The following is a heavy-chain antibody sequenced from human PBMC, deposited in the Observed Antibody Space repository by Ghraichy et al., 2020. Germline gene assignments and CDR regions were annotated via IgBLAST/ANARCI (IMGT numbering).Heavy chain of an antibody. CDR2: ISSSSSYI. CDR1: GFTFSSYS. D-gene: IGHD5-12*01. Sequence: LSLTCAASGFTFSSYSMNWVRQAPGKGLEWVSSISSSSSYIYYADSVKGRFTISRDNAKNSLYLQMNSLRAEDTAVYYCARDRRMVATAPLDYWGQGTLVTVSS. CDR3: ARDRRMVATAPLDY. V-gene: IGHV3-21*01. J-gene: IGHJ4*02.